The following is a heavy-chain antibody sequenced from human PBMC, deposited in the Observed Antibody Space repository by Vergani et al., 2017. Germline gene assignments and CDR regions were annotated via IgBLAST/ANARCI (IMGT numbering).Heavy chain of an antibody. CDR1: GYTFSNYY. CDR3: ARGDYGILTGYRY. D-gene: IGHD3-9*01. V-gene: IGHV1-46*03. Sequence: QVQVVQSGAEVKQSGASVKVSCKTSGYTFSNYYMHWVRQAPGQGLEWMGIINPSGCHTNYAQKFQGRVTMTRDTSTSTVYMELSSLRSEDTAIYYCARGDYGILTGYRYWGQGTLGTVSA. J-gene: IGHJ4*02. CDR2: INPSGCHT.